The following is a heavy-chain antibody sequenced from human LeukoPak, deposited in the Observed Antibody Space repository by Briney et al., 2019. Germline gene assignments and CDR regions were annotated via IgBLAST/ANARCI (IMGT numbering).Heavy chain of an antibody. CDR3: ARVAQYCSGGSCYYYYYMDV. CDR1: GDSISGYY. D-gene: IGHD2-15*01. V-gene: IGHV4-59*01. J-gene: IGHJ6*03. CDR2: MSYSGST. Sequence: SETLSLTCTVSGDSISGYYWSWIRQPPGKGLEWIAHMSYSGSTNYNPSLKSRVTISLDTSKNQFSVKLRSVTAADTAVHYCARVAQYCSGGSCYYYYYMDVWGKGTTVTVSS.